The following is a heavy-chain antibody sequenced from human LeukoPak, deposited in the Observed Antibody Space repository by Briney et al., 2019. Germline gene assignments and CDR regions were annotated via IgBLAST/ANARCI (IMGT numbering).Heavy chain of an antibody. CDR2: IYYSGST. V-gene: IGHV4-59*01. D-gene: IGHD3-10*01. J-gene: IGHJ5*02. CDR1: GCSISSYY. CDR3: ARTPLLWPNWVDP. Sequence: SETLSLTCTVSGCSISSYYWSWIRQPPGKGLEWIVYIYYSGSTNYNPSLNSRVTITVDTSKNQFSLELSSVTAADTAVYHCARTPLLWPNWVDPWGQGTLGTVSS.